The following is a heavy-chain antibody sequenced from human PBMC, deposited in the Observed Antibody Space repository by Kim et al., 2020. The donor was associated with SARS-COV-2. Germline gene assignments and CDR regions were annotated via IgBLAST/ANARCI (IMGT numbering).Heavy chain of an antibody. CDR2: IGAAANT. CDR1: RFAFSTYD. CDR3: VGARGYGYGPHFLGTIDI. D-gene: IGHD5-18*01. Sequence: GGSLRLSCAASRFAFSTYDMHWVRQISGGVLEWVSFIGAAANTAYGDSVKGRFTISRENAKNSVYLQMTRLRVGDTAVYYCVGARGYGYGPHFLGTIDIWGQGTMVTVSS. V-gene: IGHV3-13*04. J-gene: IGHJ3*02.